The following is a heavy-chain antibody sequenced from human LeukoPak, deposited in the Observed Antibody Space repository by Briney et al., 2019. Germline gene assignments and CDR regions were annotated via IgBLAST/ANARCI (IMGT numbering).Heavy chain of an antibody. J-gene: IGHJ4*02. V-gene: IGHV1-18*01. D-gene: IGHD6-13*01. CDR3: ARAGCRDSSWRPDY. Sequence: ASVKVSCKASGYTFTNYGISWVRQAPGQGLEWMGWISAYNGNTNYAQKLQGRVTMTTDTSTSTAYMDLRSLRSDDTAVYYCARAGCRDSSWRPDYWGQGTLVTVSS. CDR2: ISAYNGNT. CDR1: GYTFTNYG.